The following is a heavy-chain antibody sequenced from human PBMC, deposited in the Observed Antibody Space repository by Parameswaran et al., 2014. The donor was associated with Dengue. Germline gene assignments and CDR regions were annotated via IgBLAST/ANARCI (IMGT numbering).Heavy chain of an antibody. J-gene: IGHJ6*02. V-gene: IGHV3-66*01. CDR2: IYSGGST. Sequence: WIRQPPGKGLEWVSVIYSGGSTYYADSVKGRFTISRDNSKNTLYLQMNSLRAEDTAVYYCARDQSIGFGYYYGSGSYSPFGEPKNHYYGMDVWGQGTTVTVSS. D-gene: IGHD3-10*01. CDR3: ARDQSIGFGYYYGSGSYSPFGEPKNHYYGMDV.